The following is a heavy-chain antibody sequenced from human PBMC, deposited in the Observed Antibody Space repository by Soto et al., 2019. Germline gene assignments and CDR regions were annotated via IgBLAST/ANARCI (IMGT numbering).Heavy chain of an antibody. V-gene: IGHV4-34*01. CDR1: GGSFSGYY. CDR3: ARPLRIHYMDV. J-gene: IGHJ6*03. Sequence: SETLSLTCAVYGGSFSGYYWSWIRQPPGKGLEWIGEINHSGSTNYNPSLKSRVTISLDTSKNQFSLKLSSVTAADTAVYYCARPLRIHYMDVWGKGTTVTVSS. CDR2: INHSGST. D-gene: IGHD2-15*01.